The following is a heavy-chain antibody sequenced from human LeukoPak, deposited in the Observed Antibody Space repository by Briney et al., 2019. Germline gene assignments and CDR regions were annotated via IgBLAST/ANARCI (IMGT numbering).Heavy chain of an antibody. CDR3: AKDHSSSWYPDAFDI. V-gene: IGHV3-30*18. CDR2: ISYDGSNK. D-gene: IGHD6-13*01. CDR1: GFTFSSYG. J-gene: IGHJ3*02. Sequence: PGGSLRLSWAASGFTFSSYGMHWVRQAPGKGLEWVAVISYDGSNKYYADSVKGRFTISRDTSKNTLYLQMNSLRAEDTAVYYCAKDHSSSWYPDAFDIWGQGTMVTVSS.